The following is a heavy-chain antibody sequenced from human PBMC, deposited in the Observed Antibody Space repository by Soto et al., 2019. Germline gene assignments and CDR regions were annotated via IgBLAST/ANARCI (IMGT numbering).Heavy chain of an antibody. Sequence: ASVKVSCKVSGYTLTELSMHWVRQAPGKGLEWMGGFDPEDGETIYAQKLQGRVTMTTDTSTSTAYMELRSLRSDDTAVYYCAVYSIAAAGTGFDYWGQGTLVTVS. J-gene: IGHJ4*02. D-gene: IGHD6-13*01. CDR2: FDPEDGET. V-gene: IGHV1-24*01. CDR1: GYTLTELS. CDR3: AVYSIAAAGTGFDY.